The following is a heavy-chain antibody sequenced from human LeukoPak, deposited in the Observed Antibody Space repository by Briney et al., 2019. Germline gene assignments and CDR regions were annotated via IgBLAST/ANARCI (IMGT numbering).Heavy chain of an antibody. CDR2: ISYDGSNK. D-gene: IGHD6-6*01. V-gene: IGHV3-30-3*01. Sequence: GRSLRLSCAASGFTFSSYAMHWVPQAPGKGLEWVAVISYDGSNKYYADSVKGRFTISRDNSKNTLYLQMNSLRAEDTAVYYCAREDSSSSGYYYGMDVWGQGTTVTVSS. CDR1: GFTFSSYA. CDR3: AREDSSSSGYYYGMDV. J-gene: IGHJ6*02.